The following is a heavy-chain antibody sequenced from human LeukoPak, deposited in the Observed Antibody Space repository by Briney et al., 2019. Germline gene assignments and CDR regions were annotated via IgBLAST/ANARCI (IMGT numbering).Heavy chain of an antibody. D-gene: IGHD6-19*01. V-gene: IGHV3-74*03. CDR2: IDGGGSST. CDR1: GFTFSSYW. Sequence: GGSLRLSCAASGFTFSSYWMHWVRQAPGKGLAWVARIDGGGSSTAYADSAKGRFIISRDNAKNTLYLQMRSLRVEDTAVYYCVRDAYSPVSGDRTPDHWGQGTLVTVSS. J-gene: IGHJ4*02. CDR3: VRDAYSPVSGDRTPDH.